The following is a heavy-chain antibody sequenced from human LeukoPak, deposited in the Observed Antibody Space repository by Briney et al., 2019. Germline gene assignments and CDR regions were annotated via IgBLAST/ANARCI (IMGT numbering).Heavy chain of an antibody. CDR1: GYTFTGYY. V-gene: IGHV1-2*02. CDR3: AMPGIAVAVLSAFDI. CDR2: INPNSGGT. Sequence: APVEVSCKASGYTFTGYYMHWVRQAPGQGLEWMGWINPNSGGTNYAQKFQGRVTMTRDTSISTAYMELSRLRSDDTAVYYCAMPGIAVAVLSAFDIWGQGTMVTVSS. J-gene: IGHJ3*02. D-gene: IGHD6-19*01.